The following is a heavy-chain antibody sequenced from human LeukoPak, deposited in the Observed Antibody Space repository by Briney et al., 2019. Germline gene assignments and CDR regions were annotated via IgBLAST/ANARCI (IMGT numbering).Heavy chain of an antibody. CDR1: GGSISSYY. J-gene: IGHJ6*04. CDR3: ARTPDIGEGMDV. D-gene: IGHD2-15*01. CDR2: IYYSGST. V-gene: IGHV4-59*01. Sequence: DPSETLSLTCTVSGGSISSYYWSWIRQPPGKGLEWIGYIYYSGSTNYNPSLKSRVTISVDTSKNQFSLKLSSVTAADTAVYYCARTPDIGEGMDVWGKGTTVTVSS.